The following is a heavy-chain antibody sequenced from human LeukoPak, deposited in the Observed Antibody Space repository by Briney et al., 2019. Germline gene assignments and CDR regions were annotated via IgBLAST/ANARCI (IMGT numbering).Heavy chain of an antibody. V-gene: IGHV5-51*01. CDR3: ARRGYCATTTCYRLFDY. J-gene: IGHJ4*02. D-gene: IGHD2-2*01. Sequence: GESLKISCKGSGYSFTNYWIGWVRQMPGKSLEWMGITYPGDSDTRYSPSFQGQVTISADKSITTAYLQWSSLKASDTAMYYCARRGYCATTTCYRLFDYWGQGTLVTVSS. CDR2: TYPGDSDT. CDR1: GYSFTNYW.